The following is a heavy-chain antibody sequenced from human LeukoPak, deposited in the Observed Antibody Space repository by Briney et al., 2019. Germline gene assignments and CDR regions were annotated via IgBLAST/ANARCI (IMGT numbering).Heavy chain of an antibody. D-gene: IGHD1-26*01. CDR1: GYTFNYRY. CDR2: ITPFNGNT. J-gene: IGHJ3*02. V-gene: IGHV1-45*02. CDR3: ARSIVGATYAFDI. Sequence: GASVKVSCKASGYTFNYRYLHWVRQAPGQALEWMGWITPFNGNTNYAQKFQDRVTITRDRSMSTAYMELSSLRSEDTAMYYCARSIVGATYAFDIWGQGTMVTVSS.